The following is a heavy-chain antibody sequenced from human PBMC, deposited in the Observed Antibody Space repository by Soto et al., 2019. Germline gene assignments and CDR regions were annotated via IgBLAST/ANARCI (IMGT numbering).Heavy chain of an antibody. CDR1: GFTFSNYG. CDR2: ISYDGSNK. D-gene: IGHD5-18*01. V-gene: IGHV3-30*03. CDR3: ARDLVPRGYSYGYGY. Sequence: QVQMVESGGGVVQPGRSLRLSCAASGFTFSNYGMHWVRQAPGKGLEWVAVISYDGSNKYYADSVKGRFTISRDNSKNTLYLQMNSLRAEDTAVYYCARDLVPRGYSYGYGYWGQGTLVTVSS. J-gene: IGHJ4*02.